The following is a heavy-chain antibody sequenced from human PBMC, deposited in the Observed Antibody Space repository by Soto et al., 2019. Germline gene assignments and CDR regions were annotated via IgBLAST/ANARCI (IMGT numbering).Heavy chain of an antibody. D-gene: IGHD3-16*01. Sequence: ASVKVSCKASGYTFTSYAMHWVRQAPGQGLEWMGIINPSGGSTSYAQKFQGRVTMTRDTSTSTVYMELSSLRSEDTAVYYCARLPQGGAPGGYWGQGTLVTVSS. CDR1: GYTFTSYA. V-gene: IGHV1-46*03. CDR2: INPSGGST. J-gene: IGHJ4*02. CDR3: ARLPQGGAPGGY.